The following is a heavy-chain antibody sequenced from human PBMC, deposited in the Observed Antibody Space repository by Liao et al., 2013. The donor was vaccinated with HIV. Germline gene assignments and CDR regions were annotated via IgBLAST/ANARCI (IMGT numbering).Heavy chain of an antibody. CDR3: ARRPEVRGFFDF. Sequence: QVQLQESGPGLVKPSQTLSLTCTVSGASISSNSYYWSWIRQPAGKGLEWIAEINDRGTTNYNPSLESRVTISVDTSKNQFSLKVTSVTAADTALYYCARRPEVRGFFDFWGQGTLVTVSS. CDR1: GASISSNSYY. D-gene: IGHD3-10*01. J-gene: IGHJ4*02. V-gene: IGHV4-61*02. CDR2: INDRGTT.